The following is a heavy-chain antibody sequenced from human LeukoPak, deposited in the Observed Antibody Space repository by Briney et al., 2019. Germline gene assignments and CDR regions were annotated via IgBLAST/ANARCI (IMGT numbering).Heavy chain of an antibody. CDR1: GGSISSGNYH. D-gene: IGHD3-22*01. CDR3: AREETYYYDTSGYYLYYFDY. Sequence: PSETLSLTCTVSGGSISSGNYHWSWIRQPAGKGLEWIGRINTSGSTKDNPSLKRRVTISIDTSKNQYSLKLTSVTAADTAVYYCAREETYYYDTSGYYLYYFDYWGQGTLVTVSS. V-gene: IGHV4-61*02. J-gene: IGHJ4*02. CDR2: INTSGST.